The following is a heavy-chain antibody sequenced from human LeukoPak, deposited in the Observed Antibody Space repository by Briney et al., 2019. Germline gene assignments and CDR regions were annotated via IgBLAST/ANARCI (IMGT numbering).Heavy chain of an antibody. CDR2: ISGSGGST. V-gene: IGHV3-23*01. D-gene: IGHD1-26*01. CDR3: AREVGTYKAYFQH. CDR1: GFTFSSYA. Sequence: PGGSLRLSCTASGFTFSSYAMNWVRQAPGKGLEWVSTISGSGGSTYYADSVKGRFTISRDNSKNTLYLQMNSLRAEDTAVYYCAREVGTYKAYFQHWGQGTLVTVSS. J-gene: IGHJ1*01.